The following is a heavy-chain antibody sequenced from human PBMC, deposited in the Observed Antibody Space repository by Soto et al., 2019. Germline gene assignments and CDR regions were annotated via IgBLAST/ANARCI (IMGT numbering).Heavy chain of an antibody. CDR3: AREFLLYYYDWFDP. CDR2: INPNSGGT. D-gene: IGHD3-22*01. V-gene: IGHV1-2*02. CDR1: GYTFTGYY. J-gene: IGHJ5*02. Sequence: QVQLVQSGAEVKKPGASVKVSCKASGYTFTGYYMHWVRQAPGQGLEWMGWINPNSGGTNYAQKFQGRVTMTMDTSISTAYMELSRLRSDDTAVYSCAREFLLYYYDWFDPWGQGPLVTVSS.